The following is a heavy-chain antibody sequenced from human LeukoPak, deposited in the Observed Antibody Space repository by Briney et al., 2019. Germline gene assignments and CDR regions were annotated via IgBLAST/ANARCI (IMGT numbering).Heavy chain of an antibody. J-gene: IGHJ5*02. Sequence: SETLSLTCAVYGGSFSGYYWSWIRQPPGKGLEWIGEIYHSGSTNYNPSLKSRVTMSVDTSKNQFSLKLSSVTAADTAVYYCARDRSYGGNSGYNGKQFDPWGQGTLVTVSS. CDR2: IYHSGST. CDR3: ARDRSYGGNSGYNGKQFDP. D-gene: IGHD4-23*01. CDR1: GGSFSGYY. V-gene: IGHV4-34*01.